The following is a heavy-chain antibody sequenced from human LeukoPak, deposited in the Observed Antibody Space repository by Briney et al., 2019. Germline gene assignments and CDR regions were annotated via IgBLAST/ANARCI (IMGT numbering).Heavy chain of an antibody. CDR3: AKLRGVVPAASKRFDP. J-gene: IGHJ5*02. Sequence: SETLSLTCTVSSGSISSYYWSWIRQPPGKGLEWIGYIYYSGSTNYNPSLKSRVTISVDTSKNQFSLKLSSVTAADTAVYYCAKLRGVVPAASKRFDPWGQGTLVTVSS. CDR1: SGSISSYY. V-gene: IGHV4-59*01. CDR2: IYYSGST. D-gene: IGHD2-2*01.